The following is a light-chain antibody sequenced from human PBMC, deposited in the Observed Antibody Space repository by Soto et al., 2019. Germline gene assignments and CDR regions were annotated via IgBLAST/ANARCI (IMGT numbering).Light chain of an antibody. Sequence: QPVLTQSSSASVSLGSSVKLTCTLSSGHSSYIIAWHQQQPGKAPRYLMKLEGSGSYNKGSGVPDRFSGSSSGADRYLTISNLQFEDEADYYCETWDSNTLWVFGGGTKLTVL. CDR2: LEGSGSY. CDR1: SGHSSYI. V-gene: IGLV4-60*02. J-gene: IGLJ3*02. CDR3: ETWDSNTLWV.